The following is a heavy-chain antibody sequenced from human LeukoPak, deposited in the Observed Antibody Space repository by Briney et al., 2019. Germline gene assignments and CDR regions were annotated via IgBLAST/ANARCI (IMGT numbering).Heavy chain of an antibody. V-gene: IGHV3-48*02. CDR2: ISSSSSTI. J-gene: IGHJ4*02. D-gene: IGHD5-24*01. CDR3: AKMHYFDY. Sequence: PGGSLRLSCAASGFTFSTYSMNWVRQVPGMGLEWVSYISSSSSTIFYADSVKGRFTISRDNAKNSLYLQMNSLRDEDTAVYYCAKMHYFDYWDEGSLVTVSS. CDR1: GFTFSTYS.